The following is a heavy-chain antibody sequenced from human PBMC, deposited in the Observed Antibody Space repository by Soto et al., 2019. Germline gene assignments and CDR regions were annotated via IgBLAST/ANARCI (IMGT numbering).Heavy chain of an antibody. Sequence: NLSLTCAVSGGSISSGGYSWSWIRQPPGKGLEWIGYIYHSGSTYYNPSLKSRVTISVDRSKNQFSLKLSSVTAADTAVYYCARGYYDFWHYFDYWGQGTLVTVSS. D-gene: IGHD3-3*01. CDR3: ARGYYDFWHYFDY. V-gene: IGHV4-30-2*01. CDR2: IYHSGST. J-gene: IGHJ4*02. CDR1: GGSISSGGYS.